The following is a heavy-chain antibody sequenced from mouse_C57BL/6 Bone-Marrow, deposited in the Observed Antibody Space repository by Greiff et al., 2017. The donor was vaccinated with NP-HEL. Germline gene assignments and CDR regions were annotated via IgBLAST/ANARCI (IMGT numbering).Heavy chain of an antibody. CDR2: INPSSGYT. Sequence: QVQLQQSGAELARPGASVKMSCKASGYTFTSYTMHWVKQRPGQGLEWIGYINPSSGYTKYNQKFKDKATLTADKSSSTAYMQLSSLTSEDSAVYYCARWVPIYYDYDAGYWYFDVWGTGTTVTVSS. D-gene: IGHD2-4*01. CDR3: ARWVPIYYDYDAGYWYFDV. J-gene: IGHJ1*03. CDR1: GYTFTSYT. V-gene: IGHV1-4*01.